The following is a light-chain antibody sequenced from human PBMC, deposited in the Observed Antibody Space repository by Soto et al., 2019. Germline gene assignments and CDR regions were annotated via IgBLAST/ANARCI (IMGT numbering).Light chain of an antibody. CDR2: LNSDGSH. J-gene: IGLJ2*01. V-gene: IGLV4-69*01. CDR3: QTWGTGIVV. Sequence: QPVLTQSPSASASLGASVKLTCTLSSGHSSYAIAWHQQQPEKGPRYLMKLNSDGSHSKGDGIPDRFSGSSSGAERYLTISSLQSEAEADDYCQTWGTGIVVFGGGTKLTVL. CDR1: SGHSSYA.